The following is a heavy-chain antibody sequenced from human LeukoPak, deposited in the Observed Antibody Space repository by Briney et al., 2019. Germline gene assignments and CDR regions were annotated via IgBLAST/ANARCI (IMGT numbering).Heavy chain of an antibody. CDR1: GYTFTNHA. Sequence: ASVKVSCKASGYTFTNHAMHWVRQAPGQGLEWMGWINTADGNTKYSQKFQGRVTITRDTSASIVYLELTSLRSEDTAVYYRARPGASSPGNWFASWGQGTLVTVSS. D-gene: IGHD6-13*01. V-gene: IGHV1-3*04. CDR2: INTADGNT. J-gene: IGHJ5*01. CDR3: ARPGASSPGNWFAS.